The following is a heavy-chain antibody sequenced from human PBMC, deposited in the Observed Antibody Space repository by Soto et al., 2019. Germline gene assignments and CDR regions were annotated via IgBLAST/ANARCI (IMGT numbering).Heavy chain of an antibody. CDR1: GFTFSSYG. D-gene: IGHD3-10*01. Sequence: PGGSLRLSCAASGFTFSSYGMHWVRQAPGKGLEWVAVIWYDGSNKYYADSVKGRFTISRDNSKNTLYLQMNSLRAEDTAVYYCARDQNGILWFGELSDYYYGMDVWGQGTTVTVSS. V-gene: IGHV3-33*01. CDR3: ARDQNGILWFGELSDYYYGMDV. J-gene: IGHJ6*02. CDR2: IWYDGSNK.